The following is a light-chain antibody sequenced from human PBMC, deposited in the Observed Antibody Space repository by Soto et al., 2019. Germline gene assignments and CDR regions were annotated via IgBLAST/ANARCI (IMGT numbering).Light chain of an antibody. Sequence: DIQLTQSPSSLSASLGDRVTITCQAIQNINNYLNWYKQKPGRAPKLLIYDASNLEAGVPSRFRVSGSGTDFTFTIRRLKPEDIATDDCQQYENIPTFGQMTRLEIK. CDR3: QQYENIPT. CDR2: DAS. V-gene: IGKV1-33*01. CDR1: QNINNY. J-gene: IGKJ5*01.